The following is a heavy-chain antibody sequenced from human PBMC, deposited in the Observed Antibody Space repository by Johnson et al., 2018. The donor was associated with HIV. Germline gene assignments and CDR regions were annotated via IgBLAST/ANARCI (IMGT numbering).Heavy chain of an antibody. D-gene: IGHD3-16*01. V-gene: IGHV3-7*01. Sequence: VQLVESGGGLVQPGGSLRLSCAASGCTFSNYWMTWVRQAPGKGLEWVANINQDGGEKIYVDSVKGRFTISRDNAENSLYLQMNSLRVDDKAVYYCARDPVRRTYDSVWGQGTMVTVSS. J-gene: IGHJ3*01. CDR3: ARDPVRRTYDSV. CDR2: INQDGGEK. CDR1: GCTFSNYW.